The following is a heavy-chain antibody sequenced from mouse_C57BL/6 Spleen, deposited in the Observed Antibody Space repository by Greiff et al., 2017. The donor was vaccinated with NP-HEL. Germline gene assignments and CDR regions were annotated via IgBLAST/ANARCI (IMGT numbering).Heavy chain of an antibody. CDR1: GYTFTSYW. CDR3: ARSIYYGSSNWYFDV. CDR2: IHPNSGST. D-gene: IGHD1-1*01. Sequence: QVQLQQPGAELVKPGASVKLSCKASGYTFTSYWMHWVKQRPGQGLEWIGMIHPNSGSTNYNEKFKSKATLTVDKSSSTAYMQLSSLTSEDSAVYYCARSIYYGSSNWYFDVWGTGTTVTVSS. V-gene: IGHV1-64*01. J-gene: IGHJ1*03.